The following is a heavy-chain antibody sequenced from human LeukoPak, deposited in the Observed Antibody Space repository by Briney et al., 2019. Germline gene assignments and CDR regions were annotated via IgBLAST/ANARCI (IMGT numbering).Heavy chain of an antibody. J-gene: IGHJ4*02. CDR3: ARSYYYDSSGYYDFDY. CDR1: GFTFSSYW. V-gene: IGHV3-74*01. CDR2: INSDGSST. D-gene: IGHD3-22*01. Sequence: GGSLRLSCAASGFTFSSYWMHWVRQAAGKGLVWVSRINSDGSSTSYADSVKGRFTISRDNAKNTLYLQMNSLRAEDTAVYYCARSYYYDSSGYYDFDYWGQGTLVTVSS.